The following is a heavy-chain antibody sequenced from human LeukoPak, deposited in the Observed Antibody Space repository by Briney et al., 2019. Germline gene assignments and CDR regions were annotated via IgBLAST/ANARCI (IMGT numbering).Heavy chain of an antibody. CDR3: GRQQAAAGDY. J-gene: IGHJ4*02. CDR2: ISGDGTST. CDR1: GFTFSSYW. V-gene: IGHV3-74*01. D-gene: IGHD6-13*01. Sequence: PGGSLRLSCAASGFTFSSYWMHWVRQAPGKGLVWVSRISGDGTSTGYADSVKGRFTISRDNAKNMLYLQMNGLRDEDTAVYYCGRQQAAAGDYWGQGTLVTVSS.